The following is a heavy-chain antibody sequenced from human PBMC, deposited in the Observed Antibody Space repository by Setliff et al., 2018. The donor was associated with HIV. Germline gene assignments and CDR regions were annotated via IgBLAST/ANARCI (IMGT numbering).Heavy chain of an antibody. CDR1: GGSISSSSYY. J-gene: IGHJ4*02. CDR2: VYYSGST. CDR3: ATEEGTTVHRIGF. D-gene: IGHD4-17*01. V-gene: IGHV4-39*07. Sequence: SETLSLTCTVSGGSISSSSYYWGWIRQPPGKGLEWVGSVYYSGSTYYNPSLKSRVTISVDTSKNQFSLNVSSVTAADTAVYYCATEEGTTVHRIGFWGQGTLVTVS.